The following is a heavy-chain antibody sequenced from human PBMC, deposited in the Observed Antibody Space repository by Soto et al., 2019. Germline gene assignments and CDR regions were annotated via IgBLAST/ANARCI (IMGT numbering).Heavy chain of an antibody. V-gene: IGHV3-21*01. CDR1: GFNFNTYS. Sequence: LRLSCAASGFNFNTYSMNWVRQAPGKGLEWVSFISTSGGYKYYADSVRGRFTISRDNAKKSVYLEMNSLTADDTAVYYCAGERSALPGARDAMDVWGQGTTVTVSS. J-gene: IGHJ6*02. CDR3: AGERSALPGARDAMDV. CDR2: ISTSGGYK. D-gene: IGHD1-26*01.